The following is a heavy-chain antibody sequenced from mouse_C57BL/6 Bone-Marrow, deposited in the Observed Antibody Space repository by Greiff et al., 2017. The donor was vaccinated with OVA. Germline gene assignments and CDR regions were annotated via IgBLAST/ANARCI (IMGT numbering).Heavy chain of an antibody. CDR3: AKNDGYYPYYFDY. J-gene: IGHJ2*01. V-gene: IGHV2-5*01. D-gene: IGHD2-3*01. Sequence: QVQLQQSGPGLVQPSQSLSITCTVSGFSLTSYGVHWVRQSPGKGLEWLGVIWRGGSTDYNAAFMSRLSITKDNSTSQVFFKMNSRQADDTAIYYCAKNDGYYPYYFDYWGQGTTLTVSS. CDR1: GFSLTSYG. CDR2: IWRGGST.